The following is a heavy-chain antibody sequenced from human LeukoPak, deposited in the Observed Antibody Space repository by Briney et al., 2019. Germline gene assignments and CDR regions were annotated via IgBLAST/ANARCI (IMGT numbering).Heavy chain of an antibody. CDR1: GGSISSSSYY. CDR2: IYYSGST. J-gene: IGHJ5*02. Sequence: SETLSLTCTVSGGSISSSSYYWGWIRQPPGKGLEWIGTIYYSGSTYYNPSLKSRVTISVDTSKNQFSLKLSSVTAADTAVYYCARVLNWFDPWGQGTLVTVSS. V-gene: IGHV4-39*07. CDR3: ARVLNWFDP.